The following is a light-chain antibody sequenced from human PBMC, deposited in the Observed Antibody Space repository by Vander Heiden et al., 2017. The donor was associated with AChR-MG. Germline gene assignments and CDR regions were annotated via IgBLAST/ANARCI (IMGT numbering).Light chain of an antibody. CDR1: SSNIGAGYA. J-gene: IGLJ2*01. CDR2: GNS. CDR3: QSYDSSLSVVV. V-gene: IGLV1-40*01. Sequence: QSVLTQPPSASGAPGQRVTISCTGSSSNIGAGYAVHWYQQLPGTAPKLLIYGNSNRPSGVPDRFSGSKSGTSASLAITGLQAEDEADYYCQSYDSSLSVVVFGGGTKLTVL.